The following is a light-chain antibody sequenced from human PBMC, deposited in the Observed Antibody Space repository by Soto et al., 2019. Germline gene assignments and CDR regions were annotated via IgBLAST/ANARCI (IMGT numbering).Light chain of an antibody. J-gene: IGLJ1*01. V-gene: IGLV1-44*01. CDR2: DSN. CDR1: TSNIGSKT. Sequence: QSVLTQPPSASGTPGQRVTISCSGSTSNIGSKTVSWYQQLPGSAPKVLISDSNHRPSGVPDRFSVSKSGASASLAITGLRAEDEGDYFCQSYGTSLSGLYVFGTGTKVTVL. CDR3: QSYGTSLSGLYV.